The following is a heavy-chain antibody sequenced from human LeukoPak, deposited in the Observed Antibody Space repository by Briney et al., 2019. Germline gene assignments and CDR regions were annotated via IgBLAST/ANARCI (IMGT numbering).Heavy chain of an antibody. V-gene: IGHV4-4*02. CDR3: ARSGYSGSYFSYYGMDA. D-gene: IGHD1-26*01. Sequence: SETLSLTCAVSGGSVSSSNWWSWVRQPPGKGLEWIGEIYHSGSTNHNPSLKSRVTISVDTAKNQFSLKLSSVTAADTAVYYCARSGYSGSYFSYYGMDAWGQGTTVTVSS. J-gene: IGHJ6*02. CDR2: IYHSGST. CDR1: GGSVSSSNW.